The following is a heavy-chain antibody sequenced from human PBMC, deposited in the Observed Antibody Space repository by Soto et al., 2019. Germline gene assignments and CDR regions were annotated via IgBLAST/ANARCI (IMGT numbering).Heavy chain of an antibody. CDR2: ISCSGYST. J-gene: IGHJ6*02. Sequence: EVQLLESGGGLVQPGGSLRLSCAASGFTFSNYAMSWVRQAPGKGLQWVSTISCSGYSTFYADSVKGRFNISRDNSKNTVVLQMNSLRAEDTAVFYCAKDHSETTFYYYGLDVWGQGTTVTVSS. CDR1: GFTFSNYA. D-gene: IGHD1-1*01. V-gene: IGHV3-23*01. CDR3: AKDHSETTFYYYGLDV.